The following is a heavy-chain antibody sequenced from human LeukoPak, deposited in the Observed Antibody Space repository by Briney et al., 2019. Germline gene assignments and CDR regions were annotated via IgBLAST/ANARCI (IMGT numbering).Heavy chain of an antibody. J-gene: IGHJ4*02. CDR1: GGSISSSSYY. CDR3: ARRLSPTYYSFDY. CDR2: IYYSGST. V-gene: IGHV4-39*01. Sequence: SETLSLTCTVSGGSISSSSYYWGWIRQPPGKGLGWIGSIYYSGSTYYNPSLKSRVTISVDTSKNQFSLKLSSVTAADTAVYYCARRLSPTYYSFDYWGQGTLVTVSS. D-gene: IGHD4-11*01.